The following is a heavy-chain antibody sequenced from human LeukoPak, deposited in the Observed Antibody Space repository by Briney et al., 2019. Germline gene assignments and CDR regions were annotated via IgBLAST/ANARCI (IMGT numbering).Heavy chain of an antibody. J-gene: IGHJ4*02. CDR1: GFTFSSYA. CDR2: ISGSGGST. D-gene: IGHD3-22*01. V-gene: IGHV3-23*01. Sequence: GGSLRLSCAASGFTFSSYAMSWVRQAPGKGLEWVSAISGSGGSTYYADSVKGRFTISRDNSKNTLYLQMNSLRAEDTAVYYCAKKTDSGYYYPMDYWGQGTLVTVSS. CDR3: AKKTDSGYYYPMDY.